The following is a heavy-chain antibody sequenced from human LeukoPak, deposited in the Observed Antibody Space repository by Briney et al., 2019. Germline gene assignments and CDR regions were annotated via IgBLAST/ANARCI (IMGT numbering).Heavy chain of an antibody. Sequence: GGSLRLSCAASGFTFSSYAMYWVRQAPGKGLEYVSAISSDGGSTYYANSMKGRFTISRDNSKNTLYLQMGSLRAEDMAVYYCARVGSGYYTDYWGQGTLVTVSS. CDR2: ISSDGGST. J-gene: IGHJ4*02. D-gene: IGHD3-3*01. CDR3: ARVGSGYYTDY. V-gene: IGHV3-64*01. CDR1: GFTFSSYA.